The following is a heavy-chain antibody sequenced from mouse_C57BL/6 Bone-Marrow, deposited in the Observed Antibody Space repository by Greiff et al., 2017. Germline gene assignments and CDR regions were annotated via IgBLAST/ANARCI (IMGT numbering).Heavy chain of an antibody. V-gene: IGHV5-4*03. Sequence: EVKLQESGGGLVKPGGSLKLSCAASGFTFSSYAMSWVRQTPEKRLEWVATISDGGSYTYSPDNVKGRFTISRDNAKNNLYLQMSHLKSEETAMYYCAVLLYYFDYWGQGTTLTVSS. CDR1: GFTFSSYA. D-gene: IGHD1-1*01. CDR3: AVLLYYFDY. J-gene: IGHJ2*01. CDR2: ISDGGSYT.